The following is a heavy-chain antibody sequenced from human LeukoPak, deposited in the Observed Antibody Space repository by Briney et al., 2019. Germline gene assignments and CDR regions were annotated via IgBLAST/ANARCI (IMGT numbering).Heavy chain of an antibody. CDR2: INHSGST. CDR3: ARQAYYYGSGSYYKSGYMDV. V-gene: IGHV4-34*01. D-gene: IGHD3-10*01. Sequence: SETLSLTCTVSGGSISSYYWSWIRQPPGKGLEWIGEINHSGSTNYNPSLKSRVTISVDTSKNQFSLKLSSVTAADTAVYYCARQAYYYGSGSYYKSGYMDVWGKGTTVTISS. CDR1: GGSISSYY. J-gene: IGHJ6*03.